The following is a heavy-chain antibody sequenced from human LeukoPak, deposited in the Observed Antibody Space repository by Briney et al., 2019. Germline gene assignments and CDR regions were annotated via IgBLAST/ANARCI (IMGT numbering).Heavy chain of an antibody. J-gene: IGHJ4*02. CDR1: GGSISSTSNS. CDR2: ISYSGST. Sequence: PSETLSLTCIVSGGSISSTSNSWGWIRQPPGKEMEWLGSISYSGSTYYNPSLKSRVTISVDTSKNHFSLKLSSVTAADTAVYYCARDFNLDYFDSRGQGTLVTVSS. CDR3: ARDFNLDYFDS. V-gene: IGHV4-39*07. D-gene: IGHD1-20*01.